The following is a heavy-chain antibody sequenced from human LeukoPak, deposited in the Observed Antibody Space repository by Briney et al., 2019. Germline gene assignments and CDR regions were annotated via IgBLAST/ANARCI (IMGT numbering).Heavy chain of an antibody. Sequence: GGSLRLSCAASGFTFSNYAMTWVRQAAGKGLAGVSSISNTGERTYSTDSVKGGFTSLRDNCKNMMYLQMNRLRVEDTAVYYCAKVRGYYYESSGYWLDYWGQGTLVTVS. D-gene: IGHD3-22*01. CDR1: GFTFSNYA. V-gene: IGHV3-23*01. J-gene: IGHJ4*02. CDR2: ISNTGERT. CDR3: AKVRGYYYESSGYWLDY.